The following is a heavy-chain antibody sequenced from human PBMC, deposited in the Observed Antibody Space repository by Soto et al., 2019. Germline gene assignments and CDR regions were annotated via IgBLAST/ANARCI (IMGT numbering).Heavy chain of an antibody. D-gene: IGHD6-13*01. CDR3: AKDLLEYRIAVAGYYYGMDV. CDR2: ISDSGGAT. CDR1: GVSFGSYA. V-gene: IGHV3-23*01. Sequence: VGSLRLSCAASGVSFGSYAMTWVRQAPGKGLEWVSRISDSGGATYYADSVKGRFTISRDNSKNTVYLQMNSLRAEDTAVYYCAKDLLEYRIAVAGYYYGMDVWGQGTTVTVS. J-gene: IGHJ6*02.